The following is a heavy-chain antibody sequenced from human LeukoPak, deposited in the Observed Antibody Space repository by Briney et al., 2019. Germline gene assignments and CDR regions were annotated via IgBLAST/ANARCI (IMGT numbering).Heavy chain of an antibody. Sequence: GGSLRLSCAASGFTFSSYEMNWVRQAPGKGLEWVSYISSSGSTIYYADSVKGRFTISRDNAKNSLYLQMNSLRAEDTAVYYCARDPSDYDFWTGTYYFSGLDVWGQGTSVTVSS. D-gene: IGHD3-3*01. CDR1: GFTFSSYE. V-gene: IGHV3-48*03. J-gene: IGHJ6*02. CDR3: ARDPSDYDFWTGTYYFSGLDV. CDR2: ISSSGSTI.